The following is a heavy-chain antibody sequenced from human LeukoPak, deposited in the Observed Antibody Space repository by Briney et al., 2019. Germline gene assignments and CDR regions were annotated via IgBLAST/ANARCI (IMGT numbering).Heavy chain of an antibody. CDR3: ARVPGSYRRSDFDY. CDR2: ISSSSSTI. D-gene: IGHD1-26*01. J-gene: IGHJ4*02. V-gene: IGHV3-48*01. CDR1: GFTFTSYP. Sequence: GGSLRLSCAASGFTFTSYPMNWVRQAPGKGLEWVSYISSSSSTIYYADSVKGRFTISRDNAKNSLYLQMNSLRAEDTAVYYCARVPGSYRRSDFDYWGQGTLVTVSS.